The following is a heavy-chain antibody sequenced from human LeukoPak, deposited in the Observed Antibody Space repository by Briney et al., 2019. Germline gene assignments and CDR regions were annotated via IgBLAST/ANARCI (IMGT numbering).Heavy chain of an antibody. CDR1: GFTFSSYG. D-gene: IGHD3-22*01. CDR2: ISYDGSNK. Sequence: PGGSLRLSCAASGFTFSSYGMHWVRQAPGKGLEWVAVISYDGSNKYYADSVKGRFTISRDNSKSTLYLQMNSLRAEDTAVYYCAKDRASSGYYSPFDYWGQGTLVTVSS. CDR3: AKDRASSGYYSPFDY. J-gene: IGHJ4*02. V-gene: IGHV3-30*18.